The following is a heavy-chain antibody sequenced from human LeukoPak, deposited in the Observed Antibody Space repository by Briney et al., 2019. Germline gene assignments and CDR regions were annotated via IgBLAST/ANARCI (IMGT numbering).Heavy chain of an antibody. CDR2: INHSGST. CDR3: ARESYSSSWYADY. CDR1: GGSFSGYY. Sequence: SETLSLTCAVYGGSFSGYYWSWIRQPPGKGLEWIGEINHSGSTNYNPSLKSRVTISLDTSKNQLSLKLSSVTAADTAVYYCARESYSSSWYADYWGQGTLVTVSS. V-gene: IGHV4-34*01. J-gene: IGHJ4*02. D-gene: IGHD6-13*01.